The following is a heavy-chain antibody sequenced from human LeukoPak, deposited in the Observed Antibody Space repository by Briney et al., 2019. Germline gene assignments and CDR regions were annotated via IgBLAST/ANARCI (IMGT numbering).Heavy chain of an antibody. Sequence: GGTLRLSCAASGFTLSNYWMHWVRQARAQGRVWVSLVDPDGTTTHYADSVTGRFTTSRDNAKNTLSLQMKSLIPEDTALYYCTRVRAGRSGLMDVWGRGTTVTVSS. D-gene: IGHD2-8*02. CDR2: VDPDGTTT. CDR3: TRVRAGRSGLMDV. V-gene: IGHV3-74*01. CDR1: GFTLSNYW. J-gene: IGHJ6*02.